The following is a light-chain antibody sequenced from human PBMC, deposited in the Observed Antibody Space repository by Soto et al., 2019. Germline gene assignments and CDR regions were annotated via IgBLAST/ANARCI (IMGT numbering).Light chain of an antibody. V-gene: IGKV3-15*01. CDR3: QQYNNWPPPT. CDR1: QSVNSD. J-gene: IGKJ4*01. Sequence: EVVMTQSPATLSVSPGESAALSCRASQSVNSDLVWYQQKPGQAPRLLIYATATRATGIPARFSGSGSGTEFTLTISSLQSEDSAIYYCQQYNNWPPPTFGGGTKVEIK. CDR2: ATA.